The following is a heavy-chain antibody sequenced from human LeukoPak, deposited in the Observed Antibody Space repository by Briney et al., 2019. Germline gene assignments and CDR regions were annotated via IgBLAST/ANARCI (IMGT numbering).Heavy chain of an antibody. D-gene: IGHD2-2*01. J-gene: IGHJ4*02. Sequence: GASVKVSCKASGYTFTSYDINWVRQATGQGLEWMGWMNPYSGNTGYAQKFQGRVTMTRDTSISTAYMELSRLRSDDTAVYYCAITLHPSADIVVVPAAIHPVDYWGQGTLVTVSS. V-gene: IGHV1-8*01. CDR2: MNPYSGNT. CDR3: AITLHPSADIVVVPAAIHPVDY. CDR1: GYTFTSYD.